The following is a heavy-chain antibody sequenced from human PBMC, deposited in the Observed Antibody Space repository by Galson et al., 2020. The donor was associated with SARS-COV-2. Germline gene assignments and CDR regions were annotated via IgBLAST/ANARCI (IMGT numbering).Heavy chain of an antibody. V-gene: IGHV1-2*02. CDR2: INPKSVGT. D-gene: IGHD6-13*01. J-gene: IGHJ4*02. CDR3: ARRNTNSWRFDY. CDR1: GYTFTDYN. Sequence: ASVKVSCKASGYTFTDYNIHWVRQVPGQGLEWMGWINPKSVGTNSAQKFQGRVTMTSDTSITTAYMELSGLRSDDMAVYYCARRNTNSWRFDYWGQVTLVTVSS.